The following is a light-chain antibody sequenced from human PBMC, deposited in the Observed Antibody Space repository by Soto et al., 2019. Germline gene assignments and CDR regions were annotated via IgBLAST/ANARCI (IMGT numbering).Light chain of an antibody. J-gene: IGKJ5*01. Sequence: AIRMNQSPSSLSAYTGDRVTITCRASQGISSYLAWYQQKPGKAPKLLIYAASTLQSGVPSRFSGSGSGTDFTLTISCLQPEDFATYYCQQYYSYPMITFGQGTLLEIK. CDR1: QGISSY. V-gene: IGKV1-8*01. CDR3: QQYYSYPMIT. CDR2: AAS.